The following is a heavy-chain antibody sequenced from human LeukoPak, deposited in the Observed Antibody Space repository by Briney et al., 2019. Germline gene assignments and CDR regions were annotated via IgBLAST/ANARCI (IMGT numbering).Heavy chain of an antibody. CDR1: GFTFDKYA. CDR3: ATWAFNHGLDV. Sequence: GGSLRLSCAASGFTFDKYAMHWVRQRPGKGLEWVSVISADGTTDHADSVKGRFTVSRDNSKESLFLQMNSLRAEDTALYYCATWAFNHGLDVWGQGTPVTVSS. J-gene: IGHJ6*02. V-gene: IGHV3-43*02. D-gene: IGHD1-26*01. CDR2: ISADGTT.